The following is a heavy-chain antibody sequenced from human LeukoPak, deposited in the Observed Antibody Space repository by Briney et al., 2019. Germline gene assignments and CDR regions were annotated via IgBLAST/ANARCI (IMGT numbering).Heavy chain of an antibody. V-gene: IGHV3-48*01. CDR2: ITSSRSTI. J-gene: IGHJ3*02. D-gene: IGHD6-6*01. Sequence: PGGSLRLSCTASGFTFSGYSMNWIRQAPGKGLEWISYITSSRSTIYYADSVKGRFTISRDNAENSLYLQMNSLRADDTAVYYCAREYSSSSGRAFDIWGQGTMVTVSS. CDR3: AREYSSSSGRAFDI. CDR1: GFTFSGYS.